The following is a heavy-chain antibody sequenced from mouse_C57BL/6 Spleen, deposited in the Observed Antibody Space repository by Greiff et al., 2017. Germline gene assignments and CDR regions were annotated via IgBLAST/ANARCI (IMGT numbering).Heavy chain of an antibody. J-gene: IGHJ1*03. CDR3: ARADWYFDV. V-gene: IGHV3-6*01. CDR1: GYSITSGYY. Sequence: DVKLQESGPGLVKPSQSLSLTCSVSGYSITSGYYWNWIRQFPGNILEWMGYISYDGSNNYNPSLKNRISITRDTSQNQFFLKLNSVTTEDTAAYYCARADWYFDVWGTGTTVTVSS. CDR2: ISYDGSN.